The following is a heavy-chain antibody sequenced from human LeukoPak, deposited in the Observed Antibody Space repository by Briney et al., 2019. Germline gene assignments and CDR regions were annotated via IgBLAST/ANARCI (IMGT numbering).Heavy chain of an antibody. Sequence: SETLSLTCTVSGASISRDYWTWIRQPPGKGLEWIGYIYNGGSTTYSPSLNSRVTISLDTSNNQVSLRLSSVTAADTAVYYCARGGTYGGGADYWGQGTLVTVSS. CDR2: IYNGGST. J-gene: IGHJ4*02. CDR1: GASISRDY. CDR3: ARGGTYGGGADY. V-gene: IGHV4-59*01. D-gene: IGHD1-26*01.